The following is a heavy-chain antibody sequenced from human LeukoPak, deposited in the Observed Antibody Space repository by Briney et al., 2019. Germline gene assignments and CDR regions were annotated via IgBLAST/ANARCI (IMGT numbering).Heavy chain of an antibody. CDR3: ARHIGGGIEDMGV. Sequence: SETLSLTCTVSVGSIGTYYWSWVRQSPGTGLEWIGYIYVTGTRYNPYLQSRVTISVDRSRNQFFLKMTSVTAADTAVYYCARHIGGGIEDMGVWGRGTKVTVSS. CDR2: IYVTGT. J-gene: IGHJ6*03. V-gene: IGHV4-59*08. D-gene: IGHD3-16*02. CDR1: VGSIGTYY.